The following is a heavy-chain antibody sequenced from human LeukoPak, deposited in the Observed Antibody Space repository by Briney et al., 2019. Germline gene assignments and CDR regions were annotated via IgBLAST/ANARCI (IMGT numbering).Heavy chain of an antibody. CDR3: AKGSSGSRPYYFDY. CDR2: ITDSGGST. CDR1: GFTFSSYA. V-gene: IGHV3-23*01. Sequence: QAGGSPRLSCAASGFTFSSYAMSWVRQAPGEGLEWVSAITDSGGSTYYSDSVKGRFTISRDNSKNTLYLQMNTLRAEDTAIYYCAKGSSGSRPYYFDYWGQGTLVTVSS. J-gene: IGHJ4*02. D-gene: IGHD3-22*01.